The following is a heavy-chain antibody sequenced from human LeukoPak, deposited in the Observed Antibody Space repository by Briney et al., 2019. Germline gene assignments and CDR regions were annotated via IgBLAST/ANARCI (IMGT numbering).Heavy chain of an antibody. CDR1: GFTFSSYA. CDR3: AKQAAGGTKHFDY. D-gene: IGHD6-13*01. CDR2: ISGSGGST. Sequence: GGSLRLSCAASGFTFSSYALSWVRQAPGKGLEWVSAISGSGGSTYYADSVKGRFTISRDNSKNTLYLQMNSLRAEDTAVYHCAKQAAGGTKHFDYWGQGTLVTVSS. V-gene: IGHV3-23*01. J-gene: IGHJ4*02.